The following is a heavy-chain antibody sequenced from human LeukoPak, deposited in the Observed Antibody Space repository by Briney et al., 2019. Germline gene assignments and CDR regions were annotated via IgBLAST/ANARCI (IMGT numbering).Heavy chain of an antibody. D-gene: IGHD3-22*01. J-gene: IGHJ5*02. CDR2: IYTSGST. Sequence: SETLSLTCTVSGGSISSYYWSWIRQPAGKGLEWIGRIYTSGSTNYNPSLKSRVTMTVDTSKNQFSLKLSSVTAADTAVYYCARDYYDSSGYRNWFDPWGQGTLVTVSS. CDR1: GGSISSYY. V-gene: IGHV4-4*07. CDR3: ARDYYDSSGYRNWFDP.